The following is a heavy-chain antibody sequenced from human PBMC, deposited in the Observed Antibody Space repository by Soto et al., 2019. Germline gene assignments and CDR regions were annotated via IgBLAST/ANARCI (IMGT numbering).Heavy chain of an antibody. V-gene: IGHV3-7*03. CDR2: IKQDGSEK. J-gene: IGHJ4*02. Sequence: GGSLRLSCAASRFTFSNYWMSWVRQAPGKGLEWVANIKQDGSEKYYVDSVKGRFTISRDNAKNSLYLQMNSLRAEDTALYYCAKDIDPYGDYALFDYWGQGTLVTVSS. CDR1: RFTFSNYW. CDR3: AKDIDPYGDYALFDY. D-gene: IGHD4-17*01.